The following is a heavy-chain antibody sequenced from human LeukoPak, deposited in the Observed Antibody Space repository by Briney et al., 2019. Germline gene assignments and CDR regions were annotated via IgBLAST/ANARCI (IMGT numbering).Heavy chain of an antibody. J-gene: IGHJ6*03. CDR3: ARDPYSGSYSAYYYYYMDV. CDR1: GFTFSNYN. Sequence: GGSLRLSCAASGFTFSNYNMNWVRHAPGKGLKWVSSITSSSSYIYYADSVKGRFTISRDNAKNSLYLQMNSLRAEDTAVYYCARDPYSGSYSAYYYYYMDVWGKGTTVTVSS. CDR2: ITSSSSYI. V-gene: IGHV3-21*01. D-gene: IGHD1-26*01.